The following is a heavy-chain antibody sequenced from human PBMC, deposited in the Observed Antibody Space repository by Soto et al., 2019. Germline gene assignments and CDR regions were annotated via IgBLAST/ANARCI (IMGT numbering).Heavy chain of an antibody. CDR1: GGSISNGGYY. V-gene: IGHV4-31*03. CDR3: ARVRGSGSYAAYYFDS. J-gene: IGHJ4*01. D-gene: IGHD3-10*01. CDR2: IHYSGST. Sequence: PSETLSLTCTVSGGSISNGGYYWNWVRQHPGKGLEWIGYIHYSGSTWYNPSLESRVTISADTSKDQFSLKLRSVTAADTAVYYCARVRGSGSYAAYYFDSWGQGTLVTVSS.